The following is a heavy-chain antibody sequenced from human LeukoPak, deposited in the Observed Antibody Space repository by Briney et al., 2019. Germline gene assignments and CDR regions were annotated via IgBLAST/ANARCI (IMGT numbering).Heavy chain of an antibody. V-gene: IGHV3-30*18. CDR3: AKGMAWELLWSYAFDI. CDR1: GFTFSSYG. Sequence: GRSLRLSCAASGFTFSSYGMLWVRQAPGKGLEWGEDISYDGSNKYYADSVKGRFTISRDNSKNTLYLQMNSLRAEDTAVYYCAKGMAWELLWSYAFDIWGQGTMVTVSS. CDR2: ISYDGSNK. D-gene: IGHD1-26*01. J-gene: IGHJ3*02.